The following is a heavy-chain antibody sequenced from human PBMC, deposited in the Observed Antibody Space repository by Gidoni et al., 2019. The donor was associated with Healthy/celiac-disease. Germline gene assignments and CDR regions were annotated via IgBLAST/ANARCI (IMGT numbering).Heavy chain of an antibody. J-gene: IGHJ5*02. CDR3: ARGREYWELRGLNWFDP. CDR1: GFTFSSYW. Sequence: EVQLVESGGGLVQPGGSLRLSCAASGFTFSSYWMHWVRQAPGKGLVWVSRINSDGSSTSYADSVKGRFTISRDNAKNTLYLQMNSLRAEDTAVYYCARGREYWELRGLNWFDPWGQGTLVTVSS. V-gene: IGHV3-74*01. D-gene: IGHD1-26*01. CDR2: INSDGSST.